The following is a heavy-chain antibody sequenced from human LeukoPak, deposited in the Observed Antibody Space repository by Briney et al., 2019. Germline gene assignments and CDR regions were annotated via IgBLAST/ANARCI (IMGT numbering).Heavy chain of an antibody. D-gene: IGHD2-2*01. CDR1: GFTFNDYY. CDR2: ISGSGSAI. V-gene: IGHV3-11*04. Sequence: GGSLRLSCVGSGFTFNDYYMSWIRQAPGKGLEWVSYISGSGSAIYYADSVKGRFTISRDNSKNTLYLQMNSLRAEDTAVYYCARDLEASTSCLDYWGQGTLVTVSS. J-gene: IGHJ4*02. CDR3: ARDLEASTSCLDY.